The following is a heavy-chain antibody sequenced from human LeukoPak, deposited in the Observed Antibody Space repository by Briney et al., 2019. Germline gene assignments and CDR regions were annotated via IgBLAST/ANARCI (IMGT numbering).Heavy chain of an antibody. D-gene: IGHD6-19*01. CDR1: GFTFSNYW. Sequence: GGSLRLSCAASGFTFSNYWMHWVRQASGKGLEWVGHVRGKPNYYATAYGASVRGRFTISRDDSKNTAYLQMNSLKTEDTAVYYCTGGSGWYSPNYWGQGTLVTVSS. CDR2: VRGKPNYYAT. CDR3: TGGSGWYSPNY. J-gene: IGHJ4*02. V-gene: IGHV3-73*01.